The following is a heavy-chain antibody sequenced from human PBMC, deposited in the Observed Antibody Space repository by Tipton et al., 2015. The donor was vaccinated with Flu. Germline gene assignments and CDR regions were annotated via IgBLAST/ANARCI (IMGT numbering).Heavy chain of an antibody. V-gene: IGHV4-39*07. Sequence: TLSLTCTVSGGSISSNTYYWSWIRQPPGKGLEWIGEINHSGSTNYNPSLKSRVTISGDTSKNQFSLKLSSVTAADTAVYYCATHCVGVCSHAFDIWGQGTMVTVSS. J-gene: IGHJ3*02. CDR2: INHSGST. CDR1: GGSISSNTYY. D-gene: IGHD2-21*02. CDR3: ATHCVGVCSHAFDI.